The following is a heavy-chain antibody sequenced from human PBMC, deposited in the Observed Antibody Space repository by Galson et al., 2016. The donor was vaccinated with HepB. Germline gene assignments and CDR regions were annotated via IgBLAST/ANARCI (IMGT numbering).Heavy chain of an antibody. Sequence: SLRLSCAASGFTFGDYTMSWFRQAPGKGLEWVGFIRTKAYRGTTEYAASVKARFTIARDDSETIAYLQMNSLKTEDTAVYYCTRGYSNFFYVHGMDVWGKGTTVTVSS. CDR3: TRGYSNFFYVHGMDV. CDR2: IRTKAYRGTT. J-gene: IGHJ6*04. D-gene: IGHD4-11*01. V-gene: IGHV3-49*03. CDR1: GFTFGDYT.